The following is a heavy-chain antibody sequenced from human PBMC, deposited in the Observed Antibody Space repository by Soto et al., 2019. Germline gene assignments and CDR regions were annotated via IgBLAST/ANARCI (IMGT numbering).Heavy chain of an antibody. J-gene: IGHJ4*02. Sequence: PGWSLRLACASSGFTFNTYGMHWVRQAPGKGLEWVAVISYDGSNKYYAESVKGRFTISRDNSKNTLYLQMNNLRPEDTAVYYCARVSRAMIVVVITVSFEYWGQGTLVTVSS. D-gene: IGHD3-22*01. V-gene: IGHV3-30*03. CDR2: ISYDGSNK. CDR3: ARVSRAMIVVVITVSFEY. CDR1: GFTFNTYG.